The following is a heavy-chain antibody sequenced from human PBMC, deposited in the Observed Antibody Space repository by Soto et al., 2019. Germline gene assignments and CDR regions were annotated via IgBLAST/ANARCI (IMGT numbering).Heavy chain of an antibody. CDR3: ARHPLNIVVVPAAVGDYYYYYGMDV. D-gene: IGHD2-2*01. J-gene: IGHJ6*02. Sequence: PGASLKISCKGSGYSFTSYWISWVRQMPGKGLEWMGRIDPSDSYTNYSPSFQGHVTISADKSISTAYLQWSSLKASDTAMYYCARHPLNIVVVPAAVGDYYYYYGMDVWGQGTTVTVSS. V-gene: IGHV5-10-1*01. CDR2: IDPSDSYT. CDR1: GYSFTSYW.